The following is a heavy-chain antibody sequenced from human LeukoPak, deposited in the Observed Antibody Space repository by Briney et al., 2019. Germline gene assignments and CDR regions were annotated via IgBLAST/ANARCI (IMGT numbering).Heavy chain of an antibody. V-gene: IGHV4-4*02. J-gene: IGHJ5*02. CDR2: IYHSGST. CDR1: GGSISSSNW. D-gene: IGHD3-22*01. CDR3: ARGGDSSGYEGRFDP. Sequence: SETLSLTCAVSGGSISSSNWWSWVRQPPGKGLEWIGEIYHSGSTNYNPSLKSRVTISVDKSKNQFSLKLSSVTAADTAVYYCARGGDSSGYEGRFDPWGQGTLVTVSS.